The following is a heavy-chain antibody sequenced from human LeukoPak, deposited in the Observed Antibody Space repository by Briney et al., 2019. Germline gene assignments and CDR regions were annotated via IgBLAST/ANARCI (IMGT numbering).Heavy chain of an antibody. CDR3: ATDPASYCTSSTCDFDY. D-gene: IGHD2-8*01. J-gene: IGHJ4*02. V-gene: IGHV3-23*01. CDR1: GFTSSSYA. CDR2: ISGSGGST. Sequence: GGSLRLSCAASGFTSSSYAMSWVRQAPGKGLEWVSAISGSGGSTYYADSVKGRFTISRDNSKNTLYLQMNSLRAEDTAVYYCATDPASYCTSSTCDFDYWGQGTLVTVSS.